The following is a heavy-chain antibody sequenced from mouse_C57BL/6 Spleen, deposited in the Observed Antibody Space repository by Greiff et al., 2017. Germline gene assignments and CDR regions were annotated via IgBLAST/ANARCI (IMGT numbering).Heavy chain of an antibody. Sequence: ESGPGLVKPSQSLSLTCSVTGYSITSGYYWNWIRQFPGNKLEWMGYISYDGSNNYNPSLKNRISISRDTSKNQFFLKLNSVTTEDTATYYWAREITTVVGGYWYFEVWGTGTTVTVSS. V-gene: IGHV3-6*01. J-gene: IGHJ1*03. CDR1: GYSITSGYY. D-gene: IGHD1-1*01. CDR2: ISYDGSN. CDR3: AREITTVVGGYWYFEV.